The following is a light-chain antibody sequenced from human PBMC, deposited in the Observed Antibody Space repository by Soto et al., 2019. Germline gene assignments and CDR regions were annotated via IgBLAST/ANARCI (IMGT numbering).Light chain of an antibody. J-gene: IGLJ3*02. Sequence: QSALTQPASVSGSPGQSITISCTGTTSDVGAYKYVSWYQQHPGKAPKLIIYEVSNRPSGASNRFSGSKSANTASLTISGLQAEDEADYYCSSYTSSSTWVFGGGTKVTVL. V-gene: IGLV2-14*01. CDR3: SSYTSSSTWV. CDR2: EVS. CDR1: TSDVGAYKY.